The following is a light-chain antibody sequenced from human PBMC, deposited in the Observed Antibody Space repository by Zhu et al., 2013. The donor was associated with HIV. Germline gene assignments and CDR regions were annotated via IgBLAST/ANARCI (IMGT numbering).Light chain of an antibody. CDR1: NIGDKS. Sequence: SYELTQPPSVSLAPGKTATITCGGNNIGDKSVHWYQQKPGRAPLVVVYDDTDRPSGIPERFSGSNSGNTATLTITGVEAGDEADYYCQVWDSSTDHVIFGGGTKLTVL. CDR3: QVWDSSTDHVI. J-gene: IGLJ2*01. CDR2: DDT. V-gene: IGLV3-21*03.